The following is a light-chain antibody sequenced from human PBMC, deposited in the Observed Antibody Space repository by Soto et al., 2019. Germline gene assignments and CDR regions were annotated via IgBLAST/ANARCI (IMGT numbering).Light chain of an antibody. CDR2: DAS. CDR1: QSVSSY. Sequence: EIVLTQSPATLSLSPGERATLSCRASQSVSSYLAWYQQKPGQAPRLLIYDASNRATGIPARFSGSGSGTDFTLTISSLEPEDFAVYYRQQRSNWPPVFGQGTKVEIK. V-gene: IGKV3-11*01. J-gene: IGKJ1*01. CDR3: QQRSNWPPV.